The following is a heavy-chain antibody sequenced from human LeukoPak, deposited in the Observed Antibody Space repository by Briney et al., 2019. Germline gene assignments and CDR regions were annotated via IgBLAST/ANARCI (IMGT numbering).Heavy chain of an antibody. CDR1: GVSISSYY. CDR2: IYYSGST. D-gene: IGHD5-18*01. V-gene: IGHV4-59*01. Sequence: SETLSLTCTVSGVSISSYYWSWIRQPPGTRLEWIGYIYYSGSTNYNPSLKSRVTISVDTSKNQISLKLSSVTAADTAVYYCARHLGVMVRAFDIWGQGKMVTVSS. CDR3: ARHLGVMVRAFDI. J-gene: IGHJ3*02.